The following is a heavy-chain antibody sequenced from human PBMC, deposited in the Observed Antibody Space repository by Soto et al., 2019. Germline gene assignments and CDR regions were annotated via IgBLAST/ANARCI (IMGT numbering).Heavy chain of an antibody. V-gene: IGHV3-74*01. CDR2: ISGDGRTT. Sequence: EVQLVESGGGLVQPGGSLRLSCTASGVTFNNYWLHWVRQAPGKGLVWVSRISGDGRTTTYEDSVKGRFTVSRDNARNTVYLQMNSLRGEDTAVYHCAGGGYSGAGMYYLTEQWGQGTLVTVSS. J-gene: IGHJ4*02. D-gene: IGHD3-10*01. CDR3: AGGGYSGAGMYYLTEQ. CDR1: GVTFNNYW.